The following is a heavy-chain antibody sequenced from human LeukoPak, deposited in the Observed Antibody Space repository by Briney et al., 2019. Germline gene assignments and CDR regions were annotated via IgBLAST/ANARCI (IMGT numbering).Heavy chain of an antibody. CDR1: GFTFSSYG. Sequence: PGRSLRLSCAASGFTFSSYGMHWVRQAPGKGLEWVAVIWYDGSNKYYADSVKGRFTISRDNSKNTLYLQMNSLRAEDTAVYYCAKETDSGSGLTCDYWGQGILVTVSS. CDR2: IWYDGSNK. J-gene: IGHJ4*02. V-gene: IGHV3-33*06. CDR3: AKETDSGSGLTCDY. D-gene: IGHD3-10*01.